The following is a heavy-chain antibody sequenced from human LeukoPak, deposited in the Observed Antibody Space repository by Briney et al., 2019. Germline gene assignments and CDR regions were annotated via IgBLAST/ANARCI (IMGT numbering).Heavy chain of an antibody. Sequence: PSETLSLTCTVSGASISSGSYYWSWIRQPAGKGLEWIGRIYTSGSTNYNPSLKSRVTISVDTSKNQFSLKLSSVTAADTAAYYCARDTGSYYGDYWGQGTLVTVSS. J-gene: IGHJ4*02. D-gene: IGHD1-26*01. CDR2: IYTSGST. V-gene: IGHV4-61*02. CDR3: ARDTGSYYGDY. CDR1: GASISSGSYY.